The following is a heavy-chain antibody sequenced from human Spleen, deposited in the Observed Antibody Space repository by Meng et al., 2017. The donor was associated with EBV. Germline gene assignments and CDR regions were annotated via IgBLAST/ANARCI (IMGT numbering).Heavy chain of an antibody. V-gene: IGHV3-23*01. Sequence: EVQLXXXXXGLVXPXXXLRLXXXASGFTFNSYAMSWVRQAPGKGLEWVSAISGSGGGRTSYSDSVKGRFTISRDNSKNTLYLQMNSLRAEDTAVYYCAKGASYSSTWSGSLNYWGQGTLVTVSS. D-gene: IGHD6-13*01. CDR2: ISGSGGGRT. CDR3: AKGASYSSTWSGSLNY. CDR1: GFTFNSYA. J-gene: IGHJ4*02.